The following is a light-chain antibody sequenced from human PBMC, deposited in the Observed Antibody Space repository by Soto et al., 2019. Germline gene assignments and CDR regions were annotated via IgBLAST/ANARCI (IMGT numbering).Light chain of an antibody. J-gene: IGLJ3*02. CDR3: ATWDDSLSGWV. CDR1: SSNIGSNY. CDR2: RNN. V-gene: IGLV1-47*01. Sequence: SVLTQPPSPSGTPGQRVTISCSGSSSNIGSNYVYWYQQLPGTAPNLLIYRNNQRPSWVPDLFSGSKSGTSASLAISGLRSEDEADYYCATWDDSLSGWVFGGGTKVTVL.